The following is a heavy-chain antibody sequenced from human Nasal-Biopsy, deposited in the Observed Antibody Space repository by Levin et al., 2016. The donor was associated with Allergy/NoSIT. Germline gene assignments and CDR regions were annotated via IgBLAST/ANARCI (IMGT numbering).Heavy chain of an antibody. CDR2: TSYDGSNK. V-gene: IGHV3-30*18. CDR3: AKYHYESSGYYYGMDV. J-gene: IGHJ6*02. Sequence: GESLKISCTASGFTFNNYGMHWVRRAPGKGLEWVAVTSYDGSNKYYADSVRGRFTISRDNSKNTLYLQMNSLRAEDTAVYYCAKYHYESSGYYYGMDVWGQGTTVTVSS. D-gene: IGHD3-22*01. CDR1: GFTFNNYG.